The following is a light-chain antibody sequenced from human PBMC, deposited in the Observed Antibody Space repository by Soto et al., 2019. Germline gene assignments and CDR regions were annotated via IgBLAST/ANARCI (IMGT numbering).Light chain of an antibody. Sequence: EIVWTQSPATLSLSPGERAILSCRASQSVSSFLAWFQQKPCQPPRLLIYNASNRTTGIPARFSGSGSGTDFTLTISSLEPEDFAVYYCQQRGDWPPITFGQGTRLEIK. CDR1: QSVSSF. CDR2: NAS. CDR3: QQRGDWPPIT. J-gene: IGKJ5*01. V-gene: IGKV3-11*01.